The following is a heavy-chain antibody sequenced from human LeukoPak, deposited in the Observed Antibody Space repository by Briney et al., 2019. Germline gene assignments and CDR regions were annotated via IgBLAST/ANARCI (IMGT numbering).Heavy chain of an antibody. V-gene: IGHV4-30-4*01. J-gene: IGHJ4*02. Sequence: SQTLSLTCTVSGGSISSGDYYWSWIRQPPGKGLEWMGYIYYSGSTNYNPSLKSRVTISVDTSKNQFSLKLSSVTAADTAVYYCARGWYSGSSQPTYYFDYWGQGTLVTVSS. CDR1: GGSISSGDYY. CDR2: IYYSGST. CDR3: ARGWYSGSSQPTYYFDY. D-gene: IGHD1-26*01.